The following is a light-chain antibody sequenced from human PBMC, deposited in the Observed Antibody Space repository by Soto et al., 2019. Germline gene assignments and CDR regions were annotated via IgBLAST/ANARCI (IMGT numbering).Light chain of an antibody. CDR2: DAS. J-gene: IGKJ2*01. V-gene: IGKV3-20*01. CDR1: QSVSSSC. CDR3: QQYGSSPRT. Sequence: EIVLTQSPGTLSLSPGERATLSCRASQSVSSSCLAWYQQKPGQGPRLLIYDASSRATGIHGRFSGSGSETDFTLTISRLEPEDFAVYYCQQYGSSPRTFGQGPKLEIK.